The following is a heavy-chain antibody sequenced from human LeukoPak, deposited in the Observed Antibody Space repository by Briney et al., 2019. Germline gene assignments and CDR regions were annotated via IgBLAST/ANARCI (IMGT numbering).Heavy chain of an antibody. CDR1: GFTFSSFA. J-gene: IGHJ4*02. CDR3: ANPPYYYDRSRTFDY. D-gene: IGHD3-22*01. CDR2: ISDNSGNT. Sequence: PGRSLRLSCAASGFTFSSFAMSWVRQAPGQGLEWVSAISDNSGNTYYADPVKGRFPISRDNSENTLYLQMNSLRAEDTAVYYCANPPYYYDRSRTFDYWGQGTLVSVSS. V-gene: IGHV3-23*01.